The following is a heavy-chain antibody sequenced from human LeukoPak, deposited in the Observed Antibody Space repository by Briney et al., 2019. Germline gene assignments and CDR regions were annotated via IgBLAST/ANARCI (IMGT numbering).Heavy chain of an antibody. D-gene: IGHD5-12*01. CDR1: AGTFSSYT. Sequence: AGNVTCKASAGTFSSYTISWVRQAPGPGQEWMGGIIPIFGTANYEQAYPGRVTITADESTSTAYMELSSLRSEHTAVYYCAYSGYDDLRGSLNGIWSRLDYWGQGTLVNVSS. CDR2: IIPIFGTA. V-gene: IGHV1-69*13. J-gene: IGHJ4*02. CDR3: AYSGYDDLRGSLNGIWSRLDY.